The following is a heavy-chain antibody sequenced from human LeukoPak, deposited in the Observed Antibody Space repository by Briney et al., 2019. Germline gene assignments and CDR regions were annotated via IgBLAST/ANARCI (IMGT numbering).Heavy chain of an antibody. J-gene: IGHJ4*02. V-gene: IGHV3-21*01. CDR1: GFTFRSYS. CDR3: ARGGPSSSSWYGY. CDR2: ISSSSSYI. D-gene: IGHD6-13*01. Sequence: PGGSLRLSCAGSGFTFRSYSMNWVRQAPGKGLEWVSSISSSSSYIYYADSVKGRFTISRDNAKNSLYLQMNSLRAEDTAVYYCARGGPSSSSWYGYWGQGTLVTVSS.